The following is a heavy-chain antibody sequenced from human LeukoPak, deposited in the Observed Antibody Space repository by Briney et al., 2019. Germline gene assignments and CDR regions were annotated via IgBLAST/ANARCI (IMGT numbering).Heavy chain of an antibody. J-gene: IGHJ5*02. CDR3: ARWDGDYEGAEWFDP. CDR2: IYSGGST. V-gene: IGHV3-53*01. Sequence: GGSLRLSCAASGFTVSSNDMSWVRQASGKGLECISVIYSGGSTDYADSVKGRLTISRDNSKNTLYLQMNSLRAEDTAVYYCARWDGDYEGAEWFDPWGQGTLVTVSS. D-gene: IGHD4-17*01. CDR1: GFTVSSND.